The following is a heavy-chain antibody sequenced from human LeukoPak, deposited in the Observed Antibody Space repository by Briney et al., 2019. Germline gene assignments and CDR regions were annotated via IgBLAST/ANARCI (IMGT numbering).Heavy chain of an antibody. J-gene: IGHJ3*01. CDR3: TKNQYSGTIITPLDPFDV. V-gene: IGHV1-2*02. D-gene: IGHD3-10*01. Sequence: NTGGTNFAQKFQGRITMTRDTSINTVYMELNRLRSDDTAVYYCTKNQYSGTIITPLDPFDVWGQGTMVTVSS. CDR2: NTGGT.